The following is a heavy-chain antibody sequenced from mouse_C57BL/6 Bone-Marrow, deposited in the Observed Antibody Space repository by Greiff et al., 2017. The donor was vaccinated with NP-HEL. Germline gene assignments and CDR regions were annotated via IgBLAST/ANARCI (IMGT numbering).Heavy chain of an antibody. Sequence: EVQRVESGGGLVKPGGSLKLFCAASGFTFSSYAMSWVRQTPEKRLEWVATISDGGSYTYYPDNVKGRFTISRDNAKNNLYLQMSHLKSEDTAMYYCAREIPPRSWGQGTTLTVSS. CDR1: GFTFSSYA. J-gene: IGHJ2*01. CDR3: AREIPPRS. V-gene: IGHV5-4*01. CDR2: ISDGGSYT.